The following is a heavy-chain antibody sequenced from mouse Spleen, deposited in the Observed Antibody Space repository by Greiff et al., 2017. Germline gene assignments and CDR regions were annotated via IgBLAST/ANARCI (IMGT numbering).Heavy chain of an antibody. CDR1: GYTFTDYN. CDR2: IYPYNGGT. CDR3: ARAYYYGSLYAMDY. J-gene: IGHJ4*01. Sequence: VQLKQSGPELVKPGASVKISCKASGYTFTDYNMHWVKQSHGKSLEWIGYIYPYNGGTGYNQKFKSKATLTVDNSSSTAYMELRSLTSEDSAVYYCARAYYYGSLYAMDYWGQGTSVTVSS. V-gene: IGHV1S29*02. D-gene: IGHD1-1*01.